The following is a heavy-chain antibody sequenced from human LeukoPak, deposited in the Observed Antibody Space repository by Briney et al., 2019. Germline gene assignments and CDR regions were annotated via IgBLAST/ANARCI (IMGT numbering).Heavy chain of an antibody. CDR2: NYSSGST. CDR3: AGDYGCNSGWFDP. V-gene: IGHV4-61*02. Sequence: SQTLSLTCTVSGGSISRGSHYWNWIRQPAGKGLEWIGRNYSSGSTNYNPSLKSRVTISVDTSKNQFSLKLSSVTAADTVVYYCAGDYGCNSGWFDPWGQGTLVTVS. CDR1: GGSISRGSHY. D-gene: IGHD4-23*01. J-gene: IGHJ5*02.